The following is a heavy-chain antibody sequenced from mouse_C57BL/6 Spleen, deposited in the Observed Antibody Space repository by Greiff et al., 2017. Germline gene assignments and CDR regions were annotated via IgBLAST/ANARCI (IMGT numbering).Heavy chain of an antibody. CDR1: GYSFTSCYI. V-gene: IGHV3-6*01. CDR3: AREATVVATPYFGV. D-gene: IGHD1-1*01. CDR2: ISYDGSN. Sequence: EVQLVESGPGLVKPSQSLSLTCSVTGYSFTSCYIWCWIRQFPGNKLEFMGNISYDGSNNYNPSLKNRITITRDTSKNQFFLNLSSVTTEDTAIYYCAREATVVATPYFGVWGTGTTVTVSS. J-gene: IGHJ1*03.